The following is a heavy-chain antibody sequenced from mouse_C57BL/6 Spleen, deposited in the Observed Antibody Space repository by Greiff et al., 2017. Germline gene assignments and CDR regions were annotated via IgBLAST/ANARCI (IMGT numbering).Heavy chain of an antibody. CDR1: GYTFTSYW. V-gene: IGHV1-55*01. CDR2: IYPGSGST. CDR3: ARRGSPRAWFAY. J-gene: IGHJ3*01. Sequence: QVQLKQPGAELVKPGASVKMSCKASGYTFTSYWITWVKQRPGQGLEWIGDIYPGSGSTNYNEKFKSKATLTVDTSSSTAYMQLSSLTSEDSAVYYCARRGSPRAWFAYWGQGTLVTVSA.